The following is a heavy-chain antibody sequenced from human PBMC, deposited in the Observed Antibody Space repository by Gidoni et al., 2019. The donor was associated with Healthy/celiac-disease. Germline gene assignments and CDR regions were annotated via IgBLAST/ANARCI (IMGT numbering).Heavy chain of an antibody. D-gene: IGHD6-25*01. Sequence: QVQLVQSGAEVKKPGASVKVSCKASGYTFTSYYMHWVRQAPGQGLEWMGILNPSVGSTSYAQTFQGRVTMPRDTSTSTVYMELSSLRSEDTAVYYCARDQGSAEARFDYWGQGTLVTVSS. V-gene: IGHV1-46*03. CDR3: ARDQGSAEARFDY. CDR2: LNPSVGST. J-gene: IGHJ4*02. CDR1: GYTFTSYY.